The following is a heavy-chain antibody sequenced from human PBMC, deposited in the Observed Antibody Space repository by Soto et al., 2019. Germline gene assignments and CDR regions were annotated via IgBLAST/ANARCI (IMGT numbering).Heavy chain of an antibody. V-gene: IGHV6-1*01. CDR1: GDSVTSNRAA. CDR3: ASSTDRFYF. CDR2: TYYRSKWYN. D-gene: IGHD3-3*01. J-gene: IGHJ6*02. Sequence: SPTLSLTCAISGDSVTSNRAAWNWIRQSPSRGLEWLGRTYYRSKWYNDYAVFVKSRITINPDTSKNQFSLQLNSMTPGDTAVYYCASSTDRFYFWGQGSTVTVSS.